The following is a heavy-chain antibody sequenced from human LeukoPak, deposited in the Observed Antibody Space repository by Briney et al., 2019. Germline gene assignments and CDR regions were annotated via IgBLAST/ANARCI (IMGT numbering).Heavy chain of an antibody. V-gene: IGHV1-18*01. D-gene: IGHD6-13*01. J-gene: IGHJ6*03. CDR1: GYTFTSYG. CDR3: ARDVERGSSWYYYYYMDV. Sequence: GASVKVSCKASGYTFTSYGISWVRQAPGQGLEWMGWISAYNGNTNYAQKLQGRVTMTTDTSTSTAYMELRSLRSDDTAVYYCARDVERGSSWYYYYYMDVWGKGTTVTVSS. CDR2: ISAYNGNT.